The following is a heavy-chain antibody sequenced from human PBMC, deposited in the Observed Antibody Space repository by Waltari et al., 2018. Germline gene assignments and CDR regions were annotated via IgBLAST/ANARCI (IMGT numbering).Heavy chain of an antibody. CDR1: GYTFTSYD. CDR3: ARGGRYDFWSGYYMGYYYYGMDV. J-gene: IGHJ6*02. V-gene: IGHV1-8*03. D-gene: IGHD3-3*01. CDR2: RNPNSGNT. Sequence: QVQLVQSGAEVKKPGASVKVSCKASGYTFTSYDINWVRQATGQGLEWMGWRNPNSGNTGYAQKFQRRVTITSNTSISTAYMELSSLRSEDTAVYYCARGGRYDFWSGYYMGYYYYGMDVWGQGTTVTVSS.